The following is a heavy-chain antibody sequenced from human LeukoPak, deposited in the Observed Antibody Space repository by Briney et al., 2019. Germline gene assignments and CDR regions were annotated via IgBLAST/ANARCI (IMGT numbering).Heavy chain of an antibody. J-gene: IGHJ6*03. CDR1: GFTLSSYA. V-gene: IGHV3-23*01. Sequence: HSGGSLRLSCAASGFTLSSYAMTWVRQATGKGLEWVSTVSGSGGSTYYADSVKGRFTISRDNSKNTLYLQMNSLRAEDTAVYYCAKDSDYYYYMDVWGTGTTVTVSS. CDR2: VSGSGGST. CDR3: AKDSDYYYYMDV.